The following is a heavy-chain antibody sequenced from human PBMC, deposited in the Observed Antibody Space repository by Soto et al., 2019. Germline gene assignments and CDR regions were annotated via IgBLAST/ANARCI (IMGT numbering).Heavy chain of an antibody. D-gene: IGHD3-3*01. CDR2: IRSKAYGGTT. Sequence: SLRLSCTASGFTFGDYAMSWFRQAPGKGLEWVGFIRSKAYGGTTEYAASVKGRFTISRDDSKSIAYLQMNSLKTEDTAVYYCTREPLRFLEWLSPLPDRFDYWGQGTLVTVSS. V-gene: IGHV3-49*03. CDR3: TREPLRFLEWLSPLPDRFDY. CDR1: GFTFGDYA. J-gene: IGHJ4*02.